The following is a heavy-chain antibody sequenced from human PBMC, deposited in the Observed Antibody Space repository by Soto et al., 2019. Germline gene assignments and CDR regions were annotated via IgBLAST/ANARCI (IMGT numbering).Heavy chain of an antibody. CDR2: INPNSGGT. Sequence: WASVKVSCKASGYTFSDYYIHWVRQAPGQGLEWMGWINPNSGGTKYAPKFQGGVTMTRDTSITTAYMELSRLRSGDTAVYYCAREPATAKPEGVDFWGQGTLVTVSS. CDR1: GYTFSDYY. V-gene: IGHV1-2*02. D-gene: IGHD1-1*01. J-gene: IGHJ4*02. CDR3: AREPATAKPEGVDF.